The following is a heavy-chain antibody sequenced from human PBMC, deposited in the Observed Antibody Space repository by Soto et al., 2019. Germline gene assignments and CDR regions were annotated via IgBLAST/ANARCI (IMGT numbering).Heavy chain of an antibody. CDR1: GFTFSSYG. CDR3: ARDWGYCSSTSCPYGMDV. Sequence: GGSLRLSCAASGFTFSSYGMHWVRQAPGKGLEWVAVIWYDGSNKYYADSVKGRFTISRDNSKNTLYLQMNSLRAEDTAVYYCARDWGYCSSTSCPYGMDVWGQGTTVTVSS. J-gene: IGHJ6*02. CDR2: IWYDGSNK. V-gene: IGHV3-33*01. D-gene: IGHD2-2*01.